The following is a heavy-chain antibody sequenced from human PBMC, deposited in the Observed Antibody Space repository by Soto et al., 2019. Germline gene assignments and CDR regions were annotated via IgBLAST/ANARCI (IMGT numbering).Heavy chain of an antibody. J-gene: IGHJ4*02. V-gene: IGHV3-23*01. D-gene: IGHD5-12*01. Sequence: EVQLLESGGGLEQTGGSLRLSCAASGFNFDSYAMGWVRQAPGKGLEWVSAISSRGDRVYYADSVKSRSTISRDNSKNTLFLQMNSLRAEDTAVFYCAKAPHASDYAGRGFDFWGQGTLVTVSS. CDR2: ISSRGDRV. CDR1: GFNFDSYA. CDR3: AKAPHASDYAGRGFDF.